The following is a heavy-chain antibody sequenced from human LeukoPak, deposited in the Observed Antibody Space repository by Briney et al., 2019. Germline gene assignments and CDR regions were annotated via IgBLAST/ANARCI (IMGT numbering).Heavy chain of an antibody. CDR1: GGSISSYY. CDR2: IYYSGST. J-gene: IGHJ4*02. V-gene: IGHV4-59*01. CDR3: ARMGRGYGDYDFDY. D-gene: IGHD4-17*01. Sequence: SETLSLTCTVSGGSISSYYWSWIRQPPGKGLEWIGYIYYSGSTYYNPSLRSRVTISVDTSKNQFSLKLSSVTAADTAVYYCARMGRGYGDYDFDYWGQGTLVTVSS.